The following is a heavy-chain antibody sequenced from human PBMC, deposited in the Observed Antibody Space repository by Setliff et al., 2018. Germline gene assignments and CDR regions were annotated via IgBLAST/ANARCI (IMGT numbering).Heavy chain of an antibody. J-gene: IGHJ5*02. CDR2: FDPEDGET. CDR3: ATDKMAVAGTWFDP. V-gene: IGHV1-24*01. D-gene: IGHD6-19*01. CDR1: GYTLTELS. Sequence: ASVKVSCKVSGYTLTELSMHWVRQAPGKGLEWMGGFDPEDGETIYAHKFQGRVTMTEDTSTDTAYMELSSLRSEDTAVYYCATDKMAVAGTWFDPWGQGTLVTVSS.